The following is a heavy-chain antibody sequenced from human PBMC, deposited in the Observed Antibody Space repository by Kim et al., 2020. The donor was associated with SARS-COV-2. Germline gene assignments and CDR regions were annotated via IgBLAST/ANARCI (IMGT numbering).Heavy chain of an antibody. D-gene: IGHD5-12*01. CDR1: GGSISSFC. CDR2: IRDSGST. J-gene: IGHJ6*01. V-gene: IGHV4-59*13. Sequence: SETLSLTCTVSGGSISSFCWSWIRQSPGKGLEWIGCIRDSGSTNYNPSLESRVTISVDTSKNQYSLKLNSVTAADTAVYYCATSIVASTDPWGYYNAMDV. CDR3: ATSIVASTDPWGYYNAMDV.